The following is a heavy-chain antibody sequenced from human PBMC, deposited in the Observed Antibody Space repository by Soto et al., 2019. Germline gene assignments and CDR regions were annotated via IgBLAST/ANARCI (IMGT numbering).Heavy chain of an antibody. V-gene: IGHV4-34*01. CDR2: VNHGGTS. D-gene: IGHD3-10*01. CDR3: ASSPFLRSGDLFHGLAV. CDR1: VGSFSGYY. J-gene: IGHJ6*02. Sequence: SATLSLTCAVHVGSFSGYYWDWIRKPPGKGLEWIGEVNHGGTSNYNPSLKSRATISVDTSKNQFSLKLTSVTAEDTALYFCASSPFLRSGDLFHGLAVWGQGTTVT.